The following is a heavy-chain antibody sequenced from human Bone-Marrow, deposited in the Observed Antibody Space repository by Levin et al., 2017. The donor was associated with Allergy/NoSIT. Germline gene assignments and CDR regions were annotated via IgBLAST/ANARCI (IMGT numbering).Heavy chain of an antibody. CDR2: ISSSSSTI. V-gene: IGHV3-48*01. D-gene: IGHD3-10*01. CDR3: AREPPRGSGRYYYYYMDV. Sequence: QSGGSLRLSCAASGFTFSSYSMNWVRQAPGKGLEWVSYISSSSSTIYYADSVKGRFTISRDNAKNSLYLQMNSLRAEDTAVYYCAREPPRGSGRYYYYYMDVWGKGTTVTVSS. CDR1: GFTFSSYS. J-gene: IGHJ6*03.